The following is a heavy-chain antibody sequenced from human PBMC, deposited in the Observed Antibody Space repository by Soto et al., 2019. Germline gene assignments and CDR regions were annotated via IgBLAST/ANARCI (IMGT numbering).Heavy chain of an antibody. CDR3: ASVTFGGVVLAH. CDR2: IYFNGNT. Sequence: QVQLQESGPGLVKPSETLSLTCTVSAASFSKYYWSWIRQPPGKGLEWIGYIYFNGNTNYNPSLKRRVTISIDTSKKQISPNLTSVTDADTAVYYCASVTFGGVVLAHWGQGTLVTVSS. J-gene: IGHJ4*02. V-gene: IGHV4-59*01. CDR1: AASFSKYY. D-gene: IGHD3-16*01.